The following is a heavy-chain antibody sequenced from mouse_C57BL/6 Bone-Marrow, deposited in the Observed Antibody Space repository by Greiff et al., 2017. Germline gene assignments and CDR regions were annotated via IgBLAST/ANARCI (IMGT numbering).Heavy chain of an antibody. CDR2: IYPGSGST. Sequence: VQLQQPGAELVKPGASVKMSCKASGYTFTSYWITWVKQRPGQGLEWIGDIYPGSGSTNYNEKFKSKATLTVDTSSSTAYMQLSSLTSEDSAVYYCAKITTVVAYYFDYWGQGTSVTVSS. CDR3: AKITTVVAYYFDY. J-gene: IGHJ4*01. CDR1: GYTFTSYW. V-gene: IGHV1-55*01. D-gene: IGHD1-1*01.